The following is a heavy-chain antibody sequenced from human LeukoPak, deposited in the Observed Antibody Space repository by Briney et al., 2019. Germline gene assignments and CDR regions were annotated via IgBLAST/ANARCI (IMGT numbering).Heavy chain of an antibody. CDR1: GFTFSSYA. Sequence: GGSLRLSCAASGFTFSSYAMHWVRQAPGKGLEWVAVISYDGRNTYYADSVKGRFTISTDNSKNTLYLQMNSLRAEDTAVYYCARESYGDLPYFDYWGQGTLVTVSS. D-gene: IGHD4-17*01. CDR3: ARESYGDLPYFDY. CDR2: ISYDGRNT. J-gene: IGHJ4*02. V-gene: IGHV3-30*04.